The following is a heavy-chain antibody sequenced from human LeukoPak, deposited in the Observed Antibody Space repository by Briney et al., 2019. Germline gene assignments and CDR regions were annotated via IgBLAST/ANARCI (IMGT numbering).Heavy chain of an antibody. CDR3: AGTPWFGELTLDY. J-gene: IGHJ4*02. CDR2: IVVGSDNT. D-gene: IGHD3-10*01. Sequence: SETVSCKASGFTFTSSTIQWVRQPRGQPREGIGWIVVGSDNTNYAQKFQERVIITRDMSTTTVYMELSSLRSEDTAVYYCAGTPWFGELTLDYWGQGTLVTVSS. CDR1: GFTFTSST. V-gene: IGHV1-58*02.